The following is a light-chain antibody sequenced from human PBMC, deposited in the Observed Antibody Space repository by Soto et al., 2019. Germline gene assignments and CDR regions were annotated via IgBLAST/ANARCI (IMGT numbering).Light chain of an antibody. CDR1: SSNIGAGYD. Sequence: QSVLTQPPSVSGAPGQRVTISCTGSSSNIGAGYDIHWYQQFPGTAPKLLIYGNTNRPSGVPDRISGSKSGSSASLAITGLQAEDEADYYCQSYDSRLSVVFGGGTQLTVL. V-gene: IGLV1-40*01. J-gene: IGLJ2*01. CDR2: GNT. CDR3: QSYDSRLSVV.